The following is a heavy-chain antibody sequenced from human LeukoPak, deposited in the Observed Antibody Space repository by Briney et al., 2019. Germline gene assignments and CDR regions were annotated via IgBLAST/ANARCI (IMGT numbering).Heavy chain of an antibody. CDR1: GGSISSSSYF. CDR3: ARADSSGYLRDY. D-gene: IGHD3-22*01. Sequence: SETLSLTCTVSGGSISSSSYFWDWVRQPPGKGLEWIGSIYYSGSTYYNASLKSRVTISVDTSKNQFSLKLSSVTAADTAVYYCARADSSGYLRDYWGQGTLVTVSS. J-gene: IGHJ4*02. CDR2: IYYSGST. V-gene: IGHV4-39*01.